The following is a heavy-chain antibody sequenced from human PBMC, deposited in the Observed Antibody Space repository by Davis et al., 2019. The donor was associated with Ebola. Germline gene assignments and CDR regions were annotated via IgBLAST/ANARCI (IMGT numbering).Heavy chain of an antibody. J-gene: IGHJ4*02. CDR2: IWYDGSNK. CDR1: GFTFSSYG. V-gene: IGHV3-33*06. D-gene: IGHD2-15*01. CDR3: AKGDCSGGICYPDY. Sequence: GESLKISCAASGFTFSSYGMHWVRQAPGKGLEWVAVIWYDGSNKYYADSVKGRFTISRDNSKNTLSLQMNSLRAEDTAVYYCAKGDCSGGICYPDYWGQGTLVTVSS.